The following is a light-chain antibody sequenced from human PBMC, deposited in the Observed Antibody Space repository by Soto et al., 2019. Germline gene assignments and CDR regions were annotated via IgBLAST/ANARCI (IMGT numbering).Light chain of an antibody. CDR1: QPVLRSSNNKNH. J-gene: IGKJ5*01. Sequence: DIVMTQSPDSLAVSLGEMATINCKSSQPVLRSSNNKNHLAWYQQKPEQPPKMLISWASTRESGVPDRFSGSGSGTDFTLTISSLQAEDVAVYYCQHYYTVPVTFGQGTRLQIK. CDR2: WAS. V-gene: IGKV4-1*01. CDR3: QHYYTVPVT.